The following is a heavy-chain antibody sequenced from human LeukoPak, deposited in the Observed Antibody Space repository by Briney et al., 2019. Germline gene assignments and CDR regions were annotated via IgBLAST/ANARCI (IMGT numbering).Heavy chain of an antibody. CDR1: GFSFSNYA. CDR2: ISGTGANT. J-gene: IGHJ4*02. Sequence: GGSLRLSCVASGFSFSNYAMTWVRQAPGKGLEWVSAISGTGANTFTADSVKGRFTISRDNSKNTLYLQMNSLRAGDTAVYYCAKAMRATLFDYWGQGTLVTVSS. CDR3: AKAMRATLFDY. V-gene: IGHV3-23*01. D-gene: IGHD1-26*01.